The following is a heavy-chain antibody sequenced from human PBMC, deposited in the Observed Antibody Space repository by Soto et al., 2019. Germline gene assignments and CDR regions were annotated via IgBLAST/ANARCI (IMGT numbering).Heavy chain of an antibody. CDR1: GFTFDDYG. CDR2: INWNGGST. D-gene: IGHD1-26*01. J-gene: IGHJ6*02. CDR3: ARVAQWELRRNYYGMDV. V-gene: IGHV3-20*04. Sequence: EVQLVESGGGVVRPGGSLRLSCAASGFTFDDYGMSWVRQAPGKGLEWVSGINWNGGSTGYADSVKGRFTISRDNAKNSLYLQMNSLRAEDTALYYCARVAQWELRRNYYGMDVWGQGTTVTVSS.